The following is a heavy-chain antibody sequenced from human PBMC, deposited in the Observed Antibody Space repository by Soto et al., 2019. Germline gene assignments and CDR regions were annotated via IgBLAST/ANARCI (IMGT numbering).Heavy chain of an antibody. CDR2: IYYSGST. CDR3: ARDIAARPGWFDT. Sequence: KPXETLSLSCTVSGGSISSGNYYWSWIRQPPGKGLEWIGYIYYSGSTYYNPSLKSRVTISVDTSKNQFSLKLSSVTAADTAVYYCARDIAARPGWFDTWGQGTLVTVSS. CDR1: GGSISSGNYY. D-gene: IGHD6-6*01. J-gene: IGHJ5*02. V-gene: IGHV4-30-4*01.